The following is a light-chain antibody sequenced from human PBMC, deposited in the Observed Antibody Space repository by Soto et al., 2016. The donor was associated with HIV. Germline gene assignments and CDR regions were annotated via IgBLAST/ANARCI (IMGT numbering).Light chain of an antibody. CDR1: NIGDKS. CDR2: DDS. J-gene: IGLJ3*02. V-gene: IGLV3-21*03. Sequence: YELTQPPSVSVTPGKTASITCGGNNIGDKSVHWYQQRPGQAPVLVLFDDSDRPSGIPERFSGSKSGNTASLTISRVEAGDEADYFCQVWDGASDHVVFGGGTRLGRP. CDR3: QVWDGASDHVV.